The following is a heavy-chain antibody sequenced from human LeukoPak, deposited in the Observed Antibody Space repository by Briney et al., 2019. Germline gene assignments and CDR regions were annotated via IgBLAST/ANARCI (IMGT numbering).Heavy chain of an antibody. J-gene: IGHJ6*03. V-gene: IGHV3-30-3*01. D-gene: IGHD6-19*01. CDR2: ISYDGSNK. CDR3: ARDRQWLGYYYYMDV. CDR1: GFTFSNFA. Sequence: GGSLRLSCAASGFTFSNFAMHWVRQAPGKGLEWVAVISYDGSNKYYADSVKGRFTISRDNSKNTLYLQMNSLRAEDTAVYYCARDRQWLGYYYYMDVWGKGTTVTVSS.